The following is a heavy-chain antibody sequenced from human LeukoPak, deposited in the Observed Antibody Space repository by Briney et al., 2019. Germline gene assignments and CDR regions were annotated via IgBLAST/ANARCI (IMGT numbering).Heavy chain of an antibody. V-gene: IGHV1-8*01. J-gene: IGHJ4*02. CDR3: TRETSSRYFDF. Sequence: ASVKVSCKASGYTLTSYDINWVRQATGQGLEWMGWMNPNSGRTGHAQKFRDRISITRNTSISTAYMELSSLTSEDTGVYYCTRETSSRYFDFWGQGTLVTVSS. CDR1: GYTLTSYD. CDR2: MNPNSGRT.